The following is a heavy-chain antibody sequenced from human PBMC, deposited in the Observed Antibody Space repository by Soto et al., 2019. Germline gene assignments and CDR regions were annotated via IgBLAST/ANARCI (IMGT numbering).Heavy chain of an antibody. D-gene: IGHD3-10*01. J-gene: IGHJ6*02. CDR2: IYESGST. Sequence: SETLSLTCTVSGGSIGSYYWSWIRQPPGKGLEWIGYIYESGSTNSNPSLQSRVTISVDTSKNQFYLNLSPVTAADTATYYCARARITLVREIIKYNMHICGQGTTVTVSS. CDR1: GGSIGSYY. CDR3: ARARITLVREIIKYNMHI. V-gene: IGHV4-59*01.